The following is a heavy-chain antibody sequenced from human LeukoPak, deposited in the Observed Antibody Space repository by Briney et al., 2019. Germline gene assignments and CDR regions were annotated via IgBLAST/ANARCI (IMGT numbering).Heavy chain of an antibody. V-gene: IGHV1-2*02. D-gene: IGHD5-12*01. CDR2: INPNSGGT. J-gene: IGHJ6*03. CDR3: ARGSGYDPRNYYYYMDV. Sequence: EASVKVSCKASGYTFTGYYMHWVRQAPGQGLEWMGWINPNSGGTNYAQKFQGRVTMTRDTSISTAYMELSRLRSDDTAVYYCARGSGYDPRNYYYYMDVWGKGTTVTVSS. CDR1: GYTFTGYY.